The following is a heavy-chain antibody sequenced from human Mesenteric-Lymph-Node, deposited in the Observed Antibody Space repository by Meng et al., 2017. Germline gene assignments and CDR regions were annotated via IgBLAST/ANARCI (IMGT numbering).Heavy chain of an antibody. CDR2: INPSGGST. Sequence: VRLVQSGAGVKKPGSQVKVSCKASGGTFSSYTISWVRQDPGQGLEWMGIINPSGGSTSYAQKFQGRVTMTRDTSTSTVYMELSSLRSEDTAVYYCARGRLDYWGQGTLVTVSS. J-gene: IGHJ4*02. CDR3: ARGRLDY. V-gene: IGHV1-46*01. CDR1: GGTFSSYT.